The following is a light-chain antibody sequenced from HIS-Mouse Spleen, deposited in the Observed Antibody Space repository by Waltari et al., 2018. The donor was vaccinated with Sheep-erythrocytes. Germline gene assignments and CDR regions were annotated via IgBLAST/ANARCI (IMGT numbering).Light chain of an antibody. CDR1: PGVSSSY. V-gene: IGKV3-20*01. J-gene: IGKJ4*01. CDR3: QQYGSSPLT. CDR2: GAS. Sequence: SSRALPGVSSSYFTRYTPKPCPGPRVLSYGASSRATGIPDRFSGSGSGTDFTLTISRLEPEDFAVYYCQQYGSSPLTFGGGTKVEIK.